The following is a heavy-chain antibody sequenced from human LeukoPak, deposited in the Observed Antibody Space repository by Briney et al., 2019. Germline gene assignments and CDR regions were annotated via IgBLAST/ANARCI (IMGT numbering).Heavy chain of an antibody. J-gene: IGHJ4*02. D-gene: IGHD5-18*01. V-gene: IGHV3-21*01. Sequence: PGGSLRLSCAASGFTFSSYIMNWVRQAPGKGLEWVSSISSSSSYICYADSVKGRFTISRDNAKNSLYLQMNSLRAEDTAVYYCARDRTPYVDTAMVTADWGQGTLVTVSS. CDR3: ARDRTPYVDTAMVTAD. CDR1: GFTFSSYI. CDR2: ISSSSSYI.